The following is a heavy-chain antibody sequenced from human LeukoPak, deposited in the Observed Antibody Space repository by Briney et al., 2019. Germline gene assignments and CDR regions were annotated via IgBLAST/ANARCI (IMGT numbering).Heavy chain of an antibody. J-gene: IGHJ6*02. CDR2: ISGSGGRI. D-gene: IGHD1-26*01. CDR3: AKDSSIVVPSWYGMDV. Sequence: GGSLRLSCAASAFTFNTYAMNWVRQAPGKGLEWVSGISGSGGRIYYADSVKGRFTISRDNSNNTLYLQMNSLRAEDTAIYYCAKDSSIVVPSWYGMDVWGHGTTVSVSS. CDR1: AFTFNTYA. V-gene: IGHV3-23*01.